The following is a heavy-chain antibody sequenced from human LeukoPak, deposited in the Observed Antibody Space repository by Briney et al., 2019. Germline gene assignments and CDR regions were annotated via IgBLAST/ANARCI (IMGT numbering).Heavy chain of an antibody. CDR1: GGSISSYY. CDR2: IYYNGST. J-gene: IGHJ4*02. CDR3: ARGGSSGYYFFDY. Sequence: SETLSLTCTVSGGSISSYYWSWIRQPPGKGLEWIGYIYYNGSTNYNPSLKSRVTISIDTSKNQFSLKLSSVTAADTAVYYCARGGSSGYYFFDYWGQGTLVTVSS. D-gene: IGHD3-22*01. V-gene: IGHV4-59*01.